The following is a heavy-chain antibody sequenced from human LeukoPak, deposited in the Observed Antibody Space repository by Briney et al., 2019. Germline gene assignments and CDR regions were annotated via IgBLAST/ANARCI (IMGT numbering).Heavy chain of an antibody. Sequence: ASVKVSCKPSGYTFTGYYMHWVRQAPGQGLEWMGWINPNSGGTNYAQKFQGRVTMTRDTSISTAYMELSRLRSDDTAVYYCARELRGYSYGPNDYWGQGTLVTVSS. J-gene: IGHJ4*02. CDR2: INPNSGGT. V-gene: IGHV1-2*02. CDR3: ARELRGYSYGPNDY. CDR1: GYTFTGYY. D-gene: IGHD5-18*01.